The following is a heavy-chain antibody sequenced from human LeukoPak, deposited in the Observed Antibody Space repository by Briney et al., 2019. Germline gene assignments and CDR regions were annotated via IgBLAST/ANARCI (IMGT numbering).Heavy chain of an antibody. CDR2: ISGSGGST. V-gene: IGHV3-23*01. CDR1: GFTFSSYG. Sequence: PGASLRLSCAASGFTFSSYGMSWVRQAPGKGLDWVSAISGSGGSTYYADSVKGRFTISRDNSKNTLYLQMNSLRAEDTAVYYCAKIGGSGSYYTTRGYFDYWGQGTLVTVSS. J-gene: IGHJ4*02. D-gene: IGHD3-10*01. CDR3: AKIGGSGSYYTTRGYFDY.